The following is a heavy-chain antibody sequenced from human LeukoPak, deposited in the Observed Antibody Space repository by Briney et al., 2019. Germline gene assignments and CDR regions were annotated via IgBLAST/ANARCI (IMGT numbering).Heavy chain of an antibody. CDR3: ARGSFSADAPLVLDYFHH. CDR2: INPNSGGT. J-gene: IGHJ1*01. D-gene: IGHD5-18*01. CDR1: GYTFTGYY. Sequence: ASVKVSCKASGYTFTGYYIHWVRQAPGQGLEWMGWINPNSGGTNHAQKFQGRVTMTRDTSISTAYMELSRLRADDTAVYYCARGSFSADAPLVLDYFHHWGQGTLVTDSS. V-gene: IGHV1-2*02.